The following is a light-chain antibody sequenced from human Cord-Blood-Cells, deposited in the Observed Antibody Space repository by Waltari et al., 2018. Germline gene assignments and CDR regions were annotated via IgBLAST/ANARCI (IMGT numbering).Light chain of an antibody. V-gene: IGLV2-23*01. J-gene: IGLJ2*01. Sequence: QSALTQPASVSGSPGQSLTISCTGPSSDVGSYNLVSWYQQHPVKAPKPMIYEGSKRPSGISNCLSGAKSGITASLTTVVLQAEDEADYYCCSYAGSSTLVFGGGTKLTVL. CDR2: EGS. CDR1: SSDVGSYNL. CDR3: CSYAGSSTLV.